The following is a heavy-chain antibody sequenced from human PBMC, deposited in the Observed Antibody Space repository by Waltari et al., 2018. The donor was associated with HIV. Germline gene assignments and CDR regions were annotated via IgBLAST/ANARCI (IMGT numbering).Heavy chain of an antibody. Sequence: EVRLVQSAAGLVKPGASLTPSCTASCVNFNLFILTWVRLAPGKGLEWVSSISRGSSYSYYSDAVKGRFTVSRDNAKNSLLLQLNTLTAEDTALYYCVRDRTSLTTGDFESWGQGAPVTVSS. CDR1: CVNFNLFI. V-gene: IGHV3-21*02. CDR3: VRDRTSLTTGDFES. CDR2: ISRGSSYS. D-gene: IGHD1-1*01. J-gene: IGHJ4*02.